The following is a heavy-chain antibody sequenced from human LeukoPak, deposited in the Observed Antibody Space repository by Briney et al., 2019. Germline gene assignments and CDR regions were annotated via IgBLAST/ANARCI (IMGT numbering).Heavy chain of an antibody. Sequence: GRSLRLSCSASGFTFNTYPMHWVRQSPGKGLEWVAVTSHDESYKFYAESVKGRFTISRDNSNYTLYLQMNTLRPEDTSVYYCARDRLFYFHSPDYRAGYFYAMDVWGQGTTVTVSS. J-gene: IGHJ6*02. CDR1: GFTFNTYP. CDR3: ARDRLFYFHSPDYRAGYFYAMDV. V-gene: IGHV3-30-3*01. CDR2: TSHDESYK. D-gene: IGHD3-22*01.